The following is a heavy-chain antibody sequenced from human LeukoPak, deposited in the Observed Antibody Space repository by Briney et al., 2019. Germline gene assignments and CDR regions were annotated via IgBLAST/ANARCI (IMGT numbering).Heavy chain of an antibody. V-gene: IGHV1-2*02. CDR2: INPNSGGT. CDR1: GYTFTGYY. J-gene: IGHJ5*02. CDR3: ARDPSGSGWYPDWFDP. D-gene: IGHD6-19*01. Sequence: ASVKVSCKASGYTFTGYYMHWVRQAPGQGLEWMGWINPNSGGTNYAQKFQGRVTMTRDTSISTAYMELSRLRSDDTAVYYCARDPSGSGWYPDWFDPWGQGTLVTVSS.